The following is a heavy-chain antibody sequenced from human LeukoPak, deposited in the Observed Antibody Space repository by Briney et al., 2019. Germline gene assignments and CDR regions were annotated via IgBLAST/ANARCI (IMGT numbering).Heavy chain of an antibody. CDR1: GFTFSSYW. Sequence: GGSLRLSCAASGFTFSSYWMHWVRQTPGRGLVWVARILGDGSTTDYADSVKGRFTISRDNAKNTLYLQMNGLRAEDTAVYYCATRYSGADYPGWPFDYGGQGILVTVSS. J-gene: IGHJ4*02. CDR2: ILGDGSTT. CDR3: ATRYSGADYPGWPFDY. V-gene: IGHV3-74*01. D-gene: IGHD5-12*01.